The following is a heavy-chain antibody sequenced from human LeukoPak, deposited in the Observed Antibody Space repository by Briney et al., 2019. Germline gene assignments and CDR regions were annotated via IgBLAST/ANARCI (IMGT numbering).Heavy chain of an antibody. J-gene: IGHJ5*02. V-gene: IGHV3-21*01. CDR1: GFTFSSYS. CDR3: ASLPLTPLDNWFDP. Sequence: PGGSLRLSCAASGFTFSSYSMNWVRQAPGKGLEWVSSISGSSSYIYYADSVKGRFTISRDNAKNSLYLQMNSLRAEDTAVYYCASLPLTPLDNWFDPWGQGTLVTVSS. D-gene: IGHD2-2*03. CDR2: ISGSSSYI.